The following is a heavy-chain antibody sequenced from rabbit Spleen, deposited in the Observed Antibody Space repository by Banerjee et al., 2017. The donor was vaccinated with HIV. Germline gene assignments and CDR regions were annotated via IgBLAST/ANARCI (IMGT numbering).Heavy chain of an antibody. CDR3: ARGGGL. CDR2: IEPIFGNT. CDR1: GFDFNNYG. V-gene: IGHV1S47*01. Sequence: QEQLVESGGGLIQPGGSLKLSCKASGFDFNNYGVSWVRQAPGKGLEWIGYIEPIFGNTYYANWVNGRFSISRENTQNTVSLQLNSLTAADTATYFCARGGGLWGPGTLVTVS. J-gene: IGHJ4*01.